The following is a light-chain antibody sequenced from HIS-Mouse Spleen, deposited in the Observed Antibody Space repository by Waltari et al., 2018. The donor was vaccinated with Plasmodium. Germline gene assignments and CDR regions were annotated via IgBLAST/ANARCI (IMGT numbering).Light chain of an antibody. J-gene: IGLJ2*01. CDR2: DVS. CDR1: SSDVGGYNY. Sequence: QSALTQPRSVSGSPGQSVTISCTGTSSDVGGYNYVSWYQQHPGKAPKLIIYDVSKRPSGVPDRFSGSKSGNTASLTISGLQAEDEADYYCCSYAGSYTSSFGGGTKLTVL. CDR3: CSYAGSYTSS. V-gene: IGLV2-11*01.